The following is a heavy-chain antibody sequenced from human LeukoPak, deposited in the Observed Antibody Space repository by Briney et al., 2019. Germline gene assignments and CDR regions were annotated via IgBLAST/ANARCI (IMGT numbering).Heavy chain of an antibody. D-gene: IGHD2-15*01. CDR1: GFTSSSYS. J-gene: IGHJ4*02. CDR3: ARDGRVVIAVSV. Sequence: PGGSLRLSCAASGFTSSSYSMNWVRQAPGKGLEWVSYIGSSGNTIYYADSVKGRFTISRDNAKNSLYLQMNSLRAEDTAVYYCARDGRVVIAVSVWGQGTLVTVSS. CDR2: IGSSGNTI. V-gene: IGHV3-48*04.